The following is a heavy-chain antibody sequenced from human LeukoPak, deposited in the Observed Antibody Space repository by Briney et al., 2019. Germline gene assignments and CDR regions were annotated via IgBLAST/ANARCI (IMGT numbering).Heavy chain of an antibody. CDR1: GGSFSGYY. Sequence: KPSETLSLTCAVYGGSFSGYYWSWIRQPPGKGLEWIGEINHSGSTNYNPSLKSRVTISVDTSKNQFSLKLSPVTAADTAVYYCARAKYYYDSSGYFSPYYYYMDVWGKGTTVTVSS. CDR3: ARAKYYYDSSGYFSPYYYYMDV. V-gene: IGHV4-34*01. J-gene: IGHJ6*03. D-gene: IGHD3-22*01. CDR2: INHSGST.